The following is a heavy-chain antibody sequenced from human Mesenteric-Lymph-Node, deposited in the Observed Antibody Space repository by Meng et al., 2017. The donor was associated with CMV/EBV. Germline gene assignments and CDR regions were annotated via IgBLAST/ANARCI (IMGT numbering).Heavy chain of an antibody. CDR3: ARDHCSSTSCYTGGFFDS. Sequence: SQTLSLTCTVSGGTVSSGSYYWSWIRQPPGKGLEWIGYIYYSGSTNYNPSLKSRVTISVDRSKNQFSLKLSSVTAADTAVYYCARDHCSSTSCYTGGFFDSWGQGALVTVSS. D-gene: IGHD2-2*02. CDR1: GGTVSSGSYY. CDR2: IYYSGST. J-gene: IGHJ4*02. V-gene: IGHV4-61*01.